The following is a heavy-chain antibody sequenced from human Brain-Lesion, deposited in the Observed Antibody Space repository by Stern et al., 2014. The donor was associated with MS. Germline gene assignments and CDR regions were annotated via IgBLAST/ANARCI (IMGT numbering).Heavy chain of an antibody. D-gene: IGHD3-16*01. CDR1: GFNFSSYW. CDR3: ARGVGDY. J-gene: IGHJ4*02. V-gene: IGHV3-74*02. Sequence: EAHLEESGGGLVQPGGSLRLSCAASGFNFSSYWMHWVRQFPEKGLFWVSQINRDGSDTSYADSVKGRFSISRDNIRNMLYLRMTSLRAEDTAVYYCARGVGDYWGQGARVTVSS. CDR2: INRDGSDT.